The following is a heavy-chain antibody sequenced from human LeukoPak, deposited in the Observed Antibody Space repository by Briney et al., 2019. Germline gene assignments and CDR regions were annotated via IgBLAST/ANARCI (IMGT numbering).Heavy chain of an antibody. J-gene: IGHJ6*02. CDR1: GGSISSGSYY. Sequence: PSETLSLTCTVSGGSISSGSYYGRWIRQPAGKGLEGIGRIYTSGSTNYNPSLKSRVTISVDTSKNQYSLKLSSVTAADTAVYYCARGDSYGEYPYYYYGMDVWGQGITVTVSS. V-gene: IGHV4-61*02. CDR3: ARGDSYGEYPYYYYGMDV. D-gene: IGHD4-17*01. CDR2: IYTSGST.